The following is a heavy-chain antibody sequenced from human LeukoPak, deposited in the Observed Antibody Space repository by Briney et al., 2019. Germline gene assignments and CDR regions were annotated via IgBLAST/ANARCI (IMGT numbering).Heavy chain of an antibody. CDR1: GGSFSGYY. CDR3: ARAIVLMVYADN. CDR2: ISHSGST. D-gene: IGHD2-8*01. Sequence: SETLSLTCAVYGGSFSGYYWSWIRQPPGKGLEWIGEISHSGSTNYNPSLKSRVTISVDASKNQFSLKLSSVTAADTAVYYCARAIVLMVYADNWGQGTLVTVSS. V-gene: IGHV4-34*01. J-gene: IGHJ4*02.